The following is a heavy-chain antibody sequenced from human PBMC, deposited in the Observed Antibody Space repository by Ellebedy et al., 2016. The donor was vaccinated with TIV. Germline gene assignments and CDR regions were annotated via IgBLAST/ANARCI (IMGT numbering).Heavy chain of an antibody. CDR2: LYTGGTT. J-gene: IGHJ3*02. Sequence: PGGSLRLSCAASGFTVSSNYMSWVRQAPGKGLEWVSVLYTGGTTHYADSVKGRFTISRDNSKNTLYLHMNNLRAEDTAVYFCAKGEVVTTIAAFDIWGQGTMVTVSS. CDR3: AKGEVVTTIAAFDI. V-gene: IGHV3-53*01. D-gene: IGHD2-21*02. CDR1: GFTVSSNY.